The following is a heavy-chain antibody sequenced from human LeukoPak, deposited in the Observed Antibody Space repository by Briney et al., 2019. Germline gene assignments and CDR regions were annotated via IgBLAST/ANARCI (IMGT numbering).Heavy chain of an antibody. J-gene: IGHJ4*02. D-gene: IGHD3-3*01. CDR1: GFTFSSYG. CDR2: ISYDGSNK. CDR3: AKADGFGVADFDY. Sequence: PGRSLRLSCAASGFTFSSYGMHWVRQAPGKGLEWVAVISYDGSNKYYADSVKGRFTISRDNSKNTLYLQMNSLRAEDTAVYYCAKADGFGVADFDYWGQGTLVTVSS. V-gene: IGHV3-30*18.